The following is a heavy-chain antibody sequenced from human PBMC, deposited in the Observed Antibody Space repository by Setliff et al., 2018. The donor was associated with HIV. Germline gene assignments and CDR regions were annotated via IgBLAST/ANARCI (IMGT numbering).Heavy chain of an antibody. J-gene: IGHJ4*02. CDR2: IYSTGTT. CDR1: GGSITSYY. Sequence: PSETLSLTCTVSGGSITSYYWSWIRQPPGKGLEWVGHIYSTGTTNYNPSLKSRVTLSADTSKNQLSLSLTSVTAADTAVYYCARVRLTMIMMVDYFDQWGQGTLVTVSS. V-gene: IGHV4-4*07. D-gene: IGHD3-22*01. CDR3: ARVRLTMIMMVDYFDQ.